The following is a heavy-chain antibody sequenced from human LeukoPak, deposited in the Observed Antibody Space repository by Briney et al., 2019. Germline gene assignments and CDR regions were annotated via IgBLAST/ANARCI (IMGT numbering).Heavy chain of an antibody. CDR3: ARVFQKQLSDY. CDR1: GYTFTSYG. V-gene: IGHV1-2*02. Sequence: ASVKVSCKASGYTFTSYGISWVRQAPGQGLEWMGWINPNSGGTNYAQKFQGRVTMTRDTSISTAYMELGRLRSDDTAVYYCARVFQKQLSDYWGQGSLVTVSS. CDR2: INPNSGGT. J-gene: IGHJ4*02. D-gene: IGHD6-13*01.